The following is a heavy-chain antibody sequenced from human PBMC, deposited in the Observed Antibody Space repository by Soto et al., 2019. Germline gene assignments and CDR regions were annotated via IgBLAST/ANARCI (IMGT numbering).Heavy chain of an antibody. J-gene: IGHJ3*01. CDR3: ARDKWYYYDSSGSSV. CDR2: IIPIFGTA. D-gene: IGHD3-22*01. V-gene: IGHV1-69*01. CDR1: GGTFSSYA. Sequence: AVKVPCKASGGTFSSYAISWVRQAPGQGLEWMGGIIPIFGTANYAQKFQGRVTITADESTSTAYMELSSLRSEDTAVYYCARDKWYYYDSSGSSVWGQGTMVTV.